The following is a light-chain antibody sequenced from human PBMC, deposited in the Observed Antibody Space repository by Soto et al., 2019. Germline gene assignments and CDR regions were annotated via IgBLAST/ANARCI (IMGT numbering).Light chain of an antibody. V-gene: IGKV1-5*03. CDR2: KAS. CDR3: QEYGSYYRT. J-gene: IGKJ1*01. Sequence: DIQMTQSPSTLSGSVGDRVTITCRASQTISSWLAWYQQKPGKAPKLLIYKASTLKSGVPSRFSGSGSGTEFTLTISSLQPDDFATYYCQEYGSYYRTFGQGTKVDI. CDR1: QTISSW.